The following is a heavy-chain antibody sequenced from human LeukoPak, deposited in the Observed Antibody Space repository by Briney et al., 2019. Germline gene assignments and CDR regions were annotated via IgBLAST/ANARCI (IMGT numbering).Heavy chain of an antibody. CDR3: TRASSAEQLVTA. Sequence: SVKVSCKASGGTFSSYAISWVRQAPGQGLEWMGRIIPIFGIANYAQKFQGRVTITADKSTSTAYMELNSLRSEDTAVYYCTRASSAEQLVTAWGQGTLVTVSS. D-gene: IGHD6-6*01. CDR1: GGTFSSYA. CDR2: IIPIFGIA. J-gene: IGHJ5*02. V-gene: IGHV1-69*04.